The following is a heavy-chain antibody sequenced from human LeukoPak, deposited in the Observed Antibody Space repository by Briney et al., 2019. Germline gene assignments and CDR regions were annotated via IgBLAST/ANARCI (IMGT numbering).Heavy chain of an antibody. CDR2: ISWNSGSI. CDR3: AKDGYSSRGGRNWFDP. V-gene: IGHV3-9*01. D-gene: IGHD6-13*01. Sequence: GRSLRLSCAASGFTFDDYAMHWVRQAPGKGLEWVSGISWNSGSIGYADSVKGRFTISRDNAKNSLYLQMNSLRAEDTALYYCAKDGYSSRGGRNWFDPWGQGTLVTVSS. CDR1: GFTFDDYA. J-gene: IGHJ5*02.